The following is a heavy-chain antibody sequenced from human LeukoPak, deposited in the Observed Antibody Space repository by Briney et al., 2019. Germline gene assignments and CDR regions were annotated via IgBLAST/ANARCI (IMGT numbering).Heavy chain of an antibody. V-gene: IGHV1-18*01. D-gene: IGHD3-10*01. Sequence: ASVKVSCKASGGTFSSYAISWVRQAPGQGLEWMGWISAYNGNTNYAQKLQGRVTMTTDTSTSTAYMELRSLRSDDTAVYYCATLVRGVIRRAYYYYMDVWGKGTTVTVSS. CDR1: GGTFSSYA. CDR3: ATLVRGVIRRAYYYYMDV. CDR2: ISAYNGNT. J-gene: IGHJ6*03.